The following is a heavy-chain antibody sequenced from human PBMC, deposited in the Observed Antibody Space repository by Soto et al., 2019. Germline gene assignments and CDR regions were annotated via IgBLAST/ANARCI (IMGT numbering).Heavy chain of an antibody. V-gene: IGHV1-69*13. CDR3: ASGMAYYYGSGISYGMDV. CDR2: IIPIFGTA. CDR1: GGTFSSYA. J-gene: IGHJ6*02. Sequence: SVKVSCKASGGTFSSYAISWVRQAPGQGLEWMGGIIPIFGTANYAQKFQGRVTITADESTSTAYMELSSLRSEDTAVYYCASGMAYYYGSGISYGMDVWGQGTTVTVYS. D-gene: IGHD3-10*01.